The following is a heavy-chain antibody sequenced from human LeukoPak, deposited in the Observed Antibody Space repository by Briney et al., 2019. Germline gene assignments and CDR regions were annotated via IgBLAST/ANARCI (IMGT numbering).Heavy chain of an antibody. Sequence: SETLSLTCTVSGGSISSSSYYWGWIRQPPGKGLEWIGSIYYSGSTYYNPSLKSRVTISVDTSKNQFSLKLSSVTAADTAVYYCATQRVYSSGWHYFDYWGQGTLVTVSS. CDR2: IYYSGST. V-gene: IGHV4-39*07. CDR3: ATQRVYSSGWHYFDY. CDR1: GGSISSSSYY. J-gene: IGHJ4*02. D-gene: IGHD6-19*01.